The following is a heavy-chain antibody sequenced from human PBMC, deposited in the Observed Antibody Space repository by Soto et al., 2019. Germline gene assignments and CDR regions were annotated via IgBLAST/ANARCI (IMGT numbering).Heavy chain of an antibody. CDR2: IYSGGGT. CDR3: AGGNSNGYFDY. Sequence: EVQLVESGGDLVQPGGSLRLSCAASGFTVGSNYMFWVRQAPGKGLEWVSTIYSGGGTYYADSVKGRFTISRDNPKNTLYLQMYSLRAEDTAVYYCAGGNSNGYFDYWGQGTLVTVSS. D-gene: IGHD5-18*01. V-gene: IGHV3-66*01. CDR1: GFTVGSNY. J-gene: IGHJ4*02.